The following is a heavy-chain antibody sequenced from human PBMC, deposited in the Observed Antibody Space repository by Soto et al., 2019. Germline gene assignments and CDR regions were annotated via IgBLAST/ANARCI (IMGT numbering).Heavy chain of an antibody. J-gene: IGHJ4*02. Sequence: SQTLSLTCAVYGGSFSGYYWSWIRQPPGKGLEWIGEINHSGSTNYNPSLKSRVTISVDTSKNQFSLKLSSVTAADTAVYYCARISRSQRTYYDFWSGYPLFDYWGQGTLVTVSS. V-gene: IGHV4-34*01. D-gene: IGHD3-3*01. CDR2: INHSGST. CDR3: ARISRSQRTYYDFWSGYPLFDY. CDR1: GGSFSGYY.